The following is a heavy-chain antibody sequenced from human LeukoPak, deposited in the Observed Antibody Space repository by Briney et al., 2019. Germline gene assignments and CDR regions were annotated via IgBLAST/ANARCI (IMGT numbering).Heavy chain of an antibody. Sequence: PGGSLRLSCAASGFTFSSYGMPWVRQAPGKGLEWVAVISYDGSNKYYADSVKGRFTISRDNSKNTLYLQMNSLRAEDTAVYYCAKDSGIAAAETRAFDIWGQGTMVTVSS. CDR2: ISYDGSNK. V-gene: IGHV3-30*18. CDR1: GFTFSSYG. CDR3: AKDSGIAAAETRAFDI. J-gene: IGHJ3*02. D-gene: IGHD6-13*01.